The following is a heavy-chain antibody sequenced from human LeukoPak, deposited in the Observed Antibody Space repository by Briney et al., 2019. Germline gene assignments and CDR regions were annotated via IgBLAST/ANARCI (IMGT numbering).Heavy chain of an antibody. CDR1: GFIFNNYA. D-gene: IGHD3-10*01. CDR3: AKSLPDGGSLDF. Sequence: GGSLRLSCAASGFIFNNYAMSWVRQAPGKGLEWVSAISGSGDRIFYANSVKGRFTISRDNSRNALYLQMNNLRADDTAVYFCAKSLPDGGSLDFWGQGTLVTVSS. V-gene: IGHV3-23*01. CDR2: ISGSGDRI. J-gene: IGHJ4*02.